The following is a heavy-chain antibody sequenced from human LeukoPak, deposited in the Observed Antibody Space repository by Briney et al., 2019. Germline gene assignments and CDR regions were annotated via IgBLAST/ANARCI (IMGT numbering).Heavy chain of an antibody. D-gene: IGHD3-22*01. J-gene: IGHJ4*02. CDR2: ISPYNGNT. Sequence: GASVKVSCKASGYTFTSYGISWVRQAPGQGLEWMGWISPYNGNTNYAQELQGRVTMTTDTSTSTAYMELRSLRSDDTAVYYCARDTYYYDSSGYYPTGTVDYWGQGTLVTVSS. CDR1: GYTFTSYG. V-gene: IGHV1-18*01. CDR3: ARDTYYYDSSGYYPTGTVDY.